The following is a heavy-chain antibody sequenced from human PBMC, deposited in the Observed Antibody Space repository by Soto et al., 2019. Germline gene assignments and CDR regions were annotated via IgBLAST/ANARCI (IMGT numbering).Heavy chain of an antibody. Sequence: QVQLVQSGAEVKKPGASVKVSCKASGYTFTSYGISWVRQAPGQGLEWMGWISAYNGNTKDSQKLQGTVTMTTDTTTSTAYMELRSLRSDDTAEYSCAREPSYFDYWGQGTLVSLSS. CDR3: AREPSYFDY. CDR2: ISAYNGNT. CDR1: GYTFTSYG. J-gene: IGHJ4*02. V-gene: IGHV1-18*01.